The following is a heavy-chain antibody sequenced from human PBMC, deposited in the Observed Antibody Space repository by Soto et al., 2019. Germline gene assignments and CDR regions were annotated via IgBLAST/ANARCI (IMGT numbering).Heavy chain of an antibody. V-gene: IGHV3-9*01. CDR1: GFTFDDYA. J-gene: IGHJ6*02. CDR2: ISWNSGSI. CDR3: AKDLQSSSFYYYYGIDI. Sequence: GGSLRLSCAASGFTFDDYAMHWVRQAPGKGLEWVSGISWNSGSIGYADSVKGRFTISRDNAKNSLYLQMNSLRAEDKALYYCAKDLQSSSFYYYYGIDIWGQGTTVTVSS. D-gene: IGHD6-13*01.